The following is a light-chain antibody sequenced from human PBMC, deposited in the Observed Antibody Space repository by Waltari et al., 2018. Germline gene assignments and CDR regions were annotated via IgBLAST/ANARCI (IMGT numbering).Light chain of an antibody. V-gene: IGKV3-20*01. Sequence: EIVLTQSPGTLSLSPGERATISCRASQSVSSAYLAWYQQKPGQAPRLLIYGASSRATGIPDRFSGSGSGTDFTLTISRLESEDFALYYCQQYASPPPRTFGQGTKVEI. CDR1: QSVSSAY. CDR2: GAS. CDR3: QQYASPPPRT. J-gene: IGKJ1*01.